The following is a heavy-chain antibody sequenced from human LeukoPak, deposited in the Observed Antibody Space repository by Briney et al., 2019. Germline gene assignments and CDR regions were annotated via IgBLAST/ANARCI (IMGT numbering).Heavy chain of an antibody. CDR3: ARETYDSSGARFDY. V-gene: IGHV4-59*01. CDR1: GGSISSYY. J-gene: IGHJ4*02. D-gene: IGHD3-22*01. CDR2: IYYSGST. Sequence: SETLSLTCTVSGGSISSYYWSWIRQPPGKGLEWTGYIYYSGSTNFNPSLKSRVTMSVDTSKNQFSLKLSSVTAADTAVYYCARETYDSSGARFDYWGQGTLVTVSS.